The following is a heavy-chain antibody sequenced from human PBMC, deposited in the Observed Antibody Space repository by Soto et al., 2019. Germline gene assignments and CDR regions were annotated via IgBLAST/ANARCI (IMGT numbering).Heavy chain of an antibody. CDR1: GGSVRSGSYY. D-gene: IGHD3-22*01. CDR2: IYQSWTT. V-gene: IGHV4-61*01. Sequence: PSETLSLTCSVSGGSVRSGSYYWTWIRQPPGKGLEWIGYIYQSWTTNYNASLKSRVTISIDTSKNQFFLKLNSVTAADTAVYYCARDSSGRHDYWGQGTLVTVSS. CDR3: ARDSSGRHDY. J-gene: IGHJ4*02.